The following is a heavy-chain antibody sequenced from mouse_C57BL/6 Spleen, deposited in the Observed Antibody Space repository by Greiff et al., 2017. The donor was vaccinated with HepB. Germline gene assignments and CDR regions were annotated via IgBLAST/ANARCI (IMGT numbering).Heavy chain of an antibody. D-gene: IGHD1-1*01. Sequence: VQLKQSGAELVKPGASVKLSCTASGFNIKDYYMHWVKQRTEQGLEWIGRIDPEDGETKDAPKFQGKATITADTSSNTAYLQLSSLKSEETAVYYCARDYCSSYWYFDVWGTGTTVTVSS. CDR2: IDPEDGET. CDR1: GFNIKDYY. J-gene: IGHJ1*03. CDR3: ARDYCSSYWYFDV. V-gene: IGHV14-2*01.